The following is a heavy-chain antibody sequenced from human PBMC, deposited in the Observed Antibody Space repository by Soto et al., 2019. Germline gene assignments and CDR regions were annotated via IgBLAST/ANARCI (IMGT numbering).Heavy chain of an antibody. V-gene: IGHV4-31*03. CDR1: GGSISSGGYY. Sequence: QVQLQESGPGLVKPSQTLSLTGPVSGGSISSGGYYWSWIRQYPGKGLEWIGYIYYSGSTYYNPSLKSRVTISVDTSKNQFSLKLSSVTAADTAVYYCARSSTSANYFDYWGQGTLVTVSS. J-gene: IGHJ4*02. CDR3: ARSSTSANYFDY. D-gene: IGHD2-2*01. CDR2: IYYSGST.